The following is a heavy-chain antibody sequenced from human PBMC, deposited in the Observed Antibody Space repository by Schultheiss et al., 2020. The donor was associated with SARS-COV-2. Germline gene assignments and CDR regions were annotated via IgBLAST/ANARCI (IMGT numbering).Heavy chain of an antibody. CDR3: ARVGYCSSTSCYFGAGGFDP. D-gene: IGHD2-2*01. CDR1: GGSISSYY. V-gene: IGHV4-59*01. J-gene: IGHJ5*02. Sequence: SETLSLTCTVSGGSISSYYWSWIRQPPGKGLEWIGYIYYSGSTNYNPSLKSRVTISVDTSKNQFSLKLSSVTAADTAVYYCARVGYCSSTSCYFGAGGFDPWGQGTLVTVSS. CDR2: IYYSGST.